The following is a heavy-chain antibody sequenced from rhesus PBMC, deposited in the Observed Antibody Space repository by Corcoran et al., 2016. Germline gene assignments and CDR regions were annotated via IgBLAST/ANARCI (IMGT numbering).Heavy chain of an antibody. J-gene: IGHJ4*01. CDR3: ARHRRRQLELDY. D-gene: IGHD6-25*01. Sequence: QVQLQESGPGLVKPSETLSLTCAVSGGSISGYYWSWIRQPPGKGLEGIGRIYGSGGSTDYNPARKRRVTISTDTSKNQFSLKLSSVTAADTAVYYCARHRRRQLELDYWGQGVLVTVSS. CDR2: IYGSGGST. CDR1: GGSISGYY. V-gene: IGHV4-160*01.